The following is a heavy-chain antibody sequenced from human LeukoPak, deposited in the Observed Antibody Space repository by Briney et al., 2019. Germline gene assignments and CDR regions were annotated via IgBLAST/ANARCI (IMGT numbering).Heavy chain of an antibody. D-gene: IGHD2-2*01. CDR1: GWSFNGHY. CDR2: INARGDT. Sequence: SETLSLTCAVYGWSFNGHYWNWIRQPPGKGLEWIGEINARGDTNFNPSLKSRVTISVDTSKNQFSLTLTSMIAADTAVYYCARGQVPAARGYNWFDPWGQGTLVTVSS. J-gene: IGHJ5*02. V-gene: IGHV4-34*01. CDR3: ARGQVPAARGYNWFDP.